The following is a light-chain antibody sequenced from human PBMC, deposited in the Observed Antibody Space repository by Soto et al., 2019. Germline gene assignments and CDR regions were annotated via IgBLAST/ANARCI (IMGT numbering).Light chain of an antibody. CDR3: SSYGGSNNVV. V-gene: IGLV2-8*01. Sequence: QSVLTQPPSASGSPGQSVTISCTGTSSDVGAYDFVSWYQQHPGKAPKLIIYEVDKRPSGVPDRFSGSKSGNTASLTVSGLQAEDEADYYCSSYGGSNNVVFGTGTKVTVL. CDR2: EVD. CDR1: SSDVGAYDF. J-gene: IGLJ1*01.